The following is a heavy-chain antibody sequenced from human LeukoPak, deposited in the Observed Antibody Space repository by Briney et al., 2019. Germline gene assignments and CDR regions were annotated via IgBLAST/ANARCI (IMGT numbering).Heavy chain of an antibody. D-gene: IGHD6-19*01. V-gene: IGHV4-4*07. Sequence: SETLSLTCTVSGGSISSYYWSWIRQPAGKGLEWIGRIYTSGSTNYNPSLKSRVTMSVDTSKNQFSLKLSSVTAADTAVYYCARDGYSSGWYVVGAFDIWGQGTMVTVSS. CDR3: ARDGYSSGWYVVGAFDI. CDR2: IYTSGST. CDR1: GGSISSYY. J-gene: IGHJ3*02.